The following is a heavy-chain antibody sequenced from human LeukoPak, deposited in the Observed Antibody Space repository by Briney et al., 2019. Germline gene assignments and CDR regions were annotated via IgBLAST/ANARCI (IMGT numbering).Heavy chain of an antibody. CDR1: GGSFSGYY. D-gene: IGHD6-19*01. J-gene: IGHJ4*02. CDR2: INHSGST. Sequence: SETLSLTCAVYGGSFSGYYWSWIRQPPGKGLEWIGEINHSGSTNYNPSLKSRVTISVDTSKSQFSLKLSSVTAADTAVYYCARGLHSSGPYYFDYWGQGTLVTVSS. V-gene: IGHV4-34*01. CDR3: ARGLHSSGPYYFDY.